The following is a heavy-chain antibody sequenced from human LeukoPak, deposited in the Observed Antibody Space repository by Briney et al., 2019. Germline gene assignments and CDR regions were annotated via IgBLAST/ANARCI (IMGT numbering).Heavy chain of an antibody. D-gene: IGHD1-14*01. V-gene: IGHV4-34*01. J-gene: IGHJ6*03. CDR2: IHHSGTT. Sequence: SETLSLTCAVYGGTFSDSYWTWIRQPPGKGLEWIGGIHHSGTTNFNPSLQSRVSISVDTAKNQFFLRVASMTAADTALYYCARGRKVSGVRRINWARHENYFFYYIDVWGKGTSVSVSS. CDR3: ARGRKVSGVRRINWARHENYFFYYIDV. CDR1: GGTFSDSY.